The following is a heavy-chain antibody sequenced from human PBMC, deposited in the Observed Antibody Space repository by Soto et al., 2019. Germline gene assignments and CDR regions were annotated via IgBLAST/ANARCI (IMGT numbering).Heavy chain of an antibody. CDR1: GYIFTNYD. D-gene: IGHD6-13*01. J-gene: IGHJ4*02. V-gene: IGHV1-46*01. Sequence: ASVKVSCKASGYIFTNYDIHWVRQAPGQGLEWMAIINPLPTSGSTNYAQKFQGRVTVTRDTSTSTVYLELSSLRSDDTAVYYCARDLAAAAYWAQGTLVIVSS. CDR2: INPLPTSGST. CDR3: ARDLAAAAY.